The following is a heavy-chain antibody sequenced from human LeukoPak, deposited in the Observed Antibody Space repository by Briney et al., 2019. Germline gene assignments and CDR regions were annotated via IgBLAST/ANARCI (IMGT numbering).Heavy chain of an antibody. CDR1: GYTFTTYG. Sequence: ASVKVSCKASGYTFTTYGLSWVRQAPGQGLEWMGWISAYNGNTNYAQKLQGRVTMTTDTSTNTTYMELRSLRSDDTAVYYCARLHYDYLWGSYRFLDYWGQGTLVTVSS. CDR3: ARLHYDYLWGSYRFLDY. V-gene: IGHV1-18*01. CDR2: ISAYNGNT. J-gene: IGHJ4*02. D-gene: IGHD3-16*02.